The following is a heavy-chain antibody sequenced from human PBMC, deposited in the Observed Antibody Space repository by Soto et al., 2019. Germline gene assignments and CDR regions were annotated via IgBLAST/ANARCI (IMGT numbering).Heavy chain of an antibody. CDR2: ISSGGSNT. Sequence: DVQLVESGGGLVRPGESLRVSCEGSGFSFGRSSMIWVRQAPGKGLEWVSTISSGGSNTYFPDSTRDSFDISRDNFQNTVYLNMQRLIVEDPAVYFCVKRDDNGGVFDHWGRGTLVTGSS. J-gene: IGHJ4*01. CDR1: GFSFGRSS. D-gene: IGHD2-8*02. V-gene: IGHV3-23*04. CDR3: VKRDDNGGVFDH.